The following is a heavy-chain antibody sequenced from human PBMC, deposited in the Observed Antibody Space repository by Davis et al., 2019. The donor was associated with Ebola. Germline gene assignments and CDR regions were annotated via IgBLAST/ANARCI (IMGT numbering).Heavy chain of an antibody. D-gene: IGHD2-2*01. Sequence: SVKVSCKASGGTFSSYAISWVRQAPGQGLEWMGRIIPILGIANYAQKFQGRVTITADKSTSTAYMELSSLRAEDTAVYYCAREGSVPAAPENWFDPWGQGTLVTVSS. J-gene: IGHJ5*02. CDR2: IIPILGIA. CDR3: AREGSVPAAPENWFDP. CDR1: GGTFSSYA. V-gene: IGHV1-69*04.